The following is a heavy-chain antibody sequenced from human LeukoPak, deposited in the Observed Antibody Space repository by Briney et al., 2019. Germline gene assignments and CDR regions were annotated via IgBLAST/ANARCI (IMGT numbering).Heavy chain of an antibody. D-gene: IGHD3-9*01. CDR2: ISYDGSNK. J-gene: IGHJ4*02. CDR1: GLTFSSYG. CDR3: AKDLDVLRYVDWLVLDY. V-gene: IGHV3-30*18. Sequence: GGSLRLSCAASGLTFSSYGMHWVRQAPGKGLEWVAVISYDGSNKYYADSVKGRFTISRDNSKNTLYLQMNSLRAEDTAVYYCAKDLDVLRYVDWLVLDYWGQGTLVTVSS.